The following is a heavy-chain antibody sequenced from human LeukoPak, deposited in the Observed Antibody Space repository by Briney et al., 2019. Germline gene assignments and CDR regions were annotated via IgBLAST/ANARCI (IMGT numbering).Heavy chain of an antibody. CDR3: ARGTAYYVNDY. CDR1: GFTFSSYS. J-gene: IGHJ4*02. CDR2: ITSSSSTI. Sequence: GGSLRLSCAASGFTFSSYSMNWVRQAPGKGLEWVSYITSSSSTIQYADSAKGRFTVSRDNAKNSLYLQMNSLRAEDTAVYYCARGTAYYVNDYWGQGTLVTVSS. V-gene: IGHV3-48*01. D-gene: IGHD1-26*01.